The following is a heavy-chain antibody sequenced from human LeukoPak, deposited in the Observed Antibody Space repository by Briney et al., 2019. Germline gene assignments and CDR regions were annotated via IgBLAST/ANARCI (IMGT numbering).Heavy chain of an antibody. CDR2: INSDGAST. J-gene: IGHJ4*02. V-gene: IGHV3-74*01. Sequence: QPGGSLRLSCATSGFTFSSYWMHWVRQAPGKGLVWVSRINSDGASTTYADSVKGRFTISRDNAKNTLYLQMNSLRAEDTAVYYCARDRFGELLVGWGQGTLVTVSS. CDR1: GFTFSSYW. D-gene: IGHD3-10*01. CDR3: ARDRFGELLVG.